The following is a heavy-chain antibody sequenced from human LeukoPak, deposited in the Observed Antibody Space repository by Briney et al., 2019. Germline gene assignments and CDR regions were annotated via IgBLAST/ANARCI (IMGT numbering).Heavy chain of an antibody. J-gene: IGHJ5*02. Sequence: ESGPALVKPTQTLTLTCTFSGFSLNTSGMCVSWIRQPPGKALEWLARIDWDDDKFYNTSLKTRLTISKDTSKNQAVLTMTNMDPVDTATYYCARTRTPVDSSGYYGNWFDPWGQGTLVTVSS. CDR2: IDWDDDK. D-gene: IGHD3-22*01. CDR3: ARTRTPVDSSGYYGNWFDP. CDR1: GFSLNTSGMC. V-gene: IGHV2-70*17.